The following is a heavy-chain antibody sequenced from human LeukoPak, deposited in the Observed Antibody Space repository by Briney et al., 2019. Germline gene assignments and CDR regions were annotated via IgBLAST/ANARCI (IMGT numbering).Heavy chain of an antibody. CDR2: IKQDGSEK. D-gene: IGHD1-26*01. CDR3: ARVRGSYSFDC. CDR1: GFTFSSFC. J-gene: IGHJ4*02. Sequence: PGGSLRLSCAASGFTFSSFCMSWARQAPRKGLEWVANIKQDGSEKYYVDSVKGRFTISRDNAKKSLYLQMNSLRAEDTAVYYCARVRGSYSFDCWGQGTLVTVSS. V-gene: IGHV3-7*01.